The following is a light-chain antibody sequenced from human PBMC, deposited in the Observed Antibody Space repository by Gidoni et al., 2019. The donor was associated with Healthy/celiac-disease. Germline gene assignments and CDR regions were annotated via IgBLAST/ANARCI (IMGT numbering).Light chain of an antibody. J-gene: IGKJ1*01. CDR3: QQSYSTPSRT. CDR1: QSISSY. Sequence: IQMPQSPSSLSASVGDRVTITCRSSQSISSYLNWYQQKPGKAPKLLIYAASSLQSGVPSRFSGSGSGTDFTLTISSLQPEDFATYYCQQSYSTPSRTCGQGTKVEIK. V-gene: IGKV1-39*01. CDR2: AAS.